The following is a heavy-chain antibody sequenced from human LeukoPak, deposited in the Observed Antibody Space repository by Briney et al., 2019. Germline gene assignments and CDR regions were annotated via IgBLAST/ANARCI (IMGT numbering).Heavy chain of an antibody. CDR3: ARSGAMVRGVIFY. V-gene: IGHV4-34*01. D-gene: IGHD3-10*01. CDR2: INHSGST. CDR1: GGSFRGYY. J-gene: IGHJ4*02. Sequence: PSETLSLTCAVYGGSFRGYYWSWIRQPPGKGVEWIGEINHSGSTNYNPSLKSRVTISVDTSKNQFSLKLSSVTAADTAVYYCARSGAMVRGVIFYWGQGTLVTVSS.